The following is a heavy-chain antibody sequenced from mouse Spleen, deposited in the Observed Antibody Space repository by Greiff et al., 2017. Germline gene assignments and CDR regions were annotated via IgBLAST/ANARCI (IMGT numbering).Heavy chain of an antibody. D-gene: IGHD2-4*01. V-gene: IGHV3-6*02. Sequence: EVQLVESGPGLVKPSQSLSLTCSVTGYSITSGYYWNWIRQFPGNKLEWMGYISYDGRNNYNPSLKNRISITRDTSKNQFFLKLNSVTTEDTATYYCARGDDYDEGYWYFDVWGAGTTVTVSS. J-gene: IGHJ1*01. CDR3: ARGDDYDEGYWYFDV. CDR1: GYSITSGYY. CDR2: ISYDGRN.